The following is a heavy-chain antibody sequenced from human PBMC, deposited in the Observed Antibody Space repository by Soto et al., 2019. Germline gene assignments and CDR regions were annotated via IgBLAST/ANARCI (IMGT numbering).Heavy chain of an antibody. CDR3: AKGGYSYGYSSL. D-gene: IGHD5-18*01. Sequence: EVQLLESGGGLVQPGGSLRLSCAASGFTFSSYAMSWVRQAPGKGLEWVSAISGSGGSTYYADSAKGRFTISRDNSKNTLYLQMNSLRAEDTAVYYCAKGGYSYGYSSLWGQGTLVTVSS. J-gene: IGHJ4*02. CDR1: GFTFSSYA. V-gene: IGHV3-23*01. CDR2: ISGSGGST.